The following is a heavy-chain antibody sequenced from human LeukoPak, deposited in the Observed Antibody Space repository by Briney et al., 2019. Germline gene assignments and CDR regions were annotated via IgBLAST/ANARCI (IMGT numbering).Heavy chain of an antibody. V-gene: IGHV3-23*01. CDR1: GFSFSSYS. CDR3: AKDRSDNNTWYAGSH. D-gene: IGHD2-8*01. Sequence: PGGSLRLSCATSGFSFSSYSMNWVRQAPGKGLEWVSGISGSGDSTYYADSVKGRFTISRDNSKNTLYLQMNSLRAEDTAVYYCAKDRSDNNTWYAGSHWGQGTLVTVSS. J-gene: IGHJ4*02. CDR2: ISGSGDST.